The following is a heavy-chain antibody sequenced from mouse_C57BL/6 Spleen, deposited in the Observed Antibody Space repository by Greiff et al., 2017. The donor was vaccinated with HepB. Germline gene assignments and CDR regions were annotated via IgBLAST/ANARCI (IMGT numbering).Heavy chain of an antibody. Sequence: EVQLQQSGPELVKPGASVKMSCTASGYTFTDYNMHWVKQSHGKSLEWIGYINPNNGGTSYNQKFKGKATLTVNKSSSTAYMELRSLTSEDSAVYYCARKEELAWFAYWGQGTLVTVSA. J-gene: IGHJ3*01. V-gene: IGHV1-22*01. CDR3: ARKEELAWFAY. CDR2: INPNNGGT. CDR1: GYTFTDYN.